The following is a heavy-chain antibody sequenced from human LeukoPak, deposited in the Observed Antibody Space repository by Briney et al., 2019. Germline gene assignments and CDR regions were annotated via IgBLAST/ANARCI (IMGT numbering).Heavy chain of an antibody. J-gene: IGHJ5*02. CDR2: IYYSGST. D-gene: IGHD6-13*01. Sequence: SETLSLTCTVSGGSISNKYWSWIRQPPGKGLEWIGYIYYSGSTNYNPSLKSRVTILVDTSKNQFSLKLSSVTAADTAVYFCAREGGYSSSWYEHWGQGTLVTVSS. CDR3: AREGGYSSSWYEH. V-gene: IGHV4-59*01. CDR1: GGSISNKY.